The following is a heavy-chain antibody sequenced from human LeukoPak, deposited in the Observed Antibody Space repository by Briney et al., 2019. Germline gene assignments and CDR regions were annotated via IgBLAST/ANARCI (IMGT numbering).Heavy chain of an antibody. CDR2: IYYSGST. V-gene: IGHV4-39*01. CDR1: GGSITSSSY. J-gene: IGHJ4*02. CDR3: ARHHVYSVFDY. Sequence: SETLSLTCIVYGGSITSSSYWGWIRQPPGKGLEWIGSIYYSGSTYYNPSLKSRVTISVDTSKNQFSLKLSSVTAADTAVYYCARHHVYSVFDYWGRGTLVTVSS. D-gene: IGHD5/OR15-5a*01.